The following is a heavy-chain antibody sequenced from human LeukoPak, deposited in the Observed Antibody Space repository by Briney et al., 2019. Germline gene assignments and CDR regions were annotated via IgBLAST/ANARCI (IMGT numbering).Heavy chain of an antibody. CDR1: GLTFTSYG. CDR3: ARDPIAAVRFDY. Sequence: PGGSLRLSCAASGLTFTSYGMHWVRQAPGKGLEWVAVIWYDGSNKYYADSVKGRFTISRDNSKNTLYLQMNSLRAEDTAVYYCARDPIAAVRFDYWGQGTLVTVSS. V-gene: IGHV3-33*01. CDR2: IWYDGSNK. D-gene: IGHD6-13*01. J-gene: IGHJ4*02.